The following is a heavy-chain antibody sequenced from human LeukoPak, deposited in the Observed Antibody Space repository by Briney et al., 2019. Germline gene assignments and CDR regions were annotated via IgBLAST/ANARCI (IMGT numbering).Heavy chain of an antibody. V-gene: IGHV4-34*01. CDR1: GGSFSGYY. J-gene: IGHJ6*02. CDR3: ARDYYYYYYGMDV. CDR2: INHSGST. Sequence: SETLSLTCAVSGGSFSGYYWNWIRQPPGKGLEWIGEINHSGSTKYNPYLKSGVTISVATSKNQFSLKLSSLTAAHTAVYYCARDYYYYYYGMDVWGQGTTVTVSS.